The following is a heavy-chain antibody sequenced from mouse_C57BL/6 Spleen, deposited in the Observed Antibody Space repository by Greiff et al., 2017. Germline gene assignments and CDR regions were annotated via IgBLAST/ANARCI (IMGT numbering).Heavy chain of an antibody. V-gene: IGHV1-47*01. Sequence: VKLVESGAELVKPGASVKMSCKASGYTFTTYPIEWMKQNHGKSLEWIGNFHPYNDDTKYNEKFKGKATLTVEKSSSTVYLELSRLTSDDSAVYYGARGGGYYGNSWYFDVWGTGTTVTVSS. CDR1: GYTFTTYP. J-gene: IGHJ1*03. D-gene: IGHD1-1*01. CDR2: FHPYNDDT. CDR3: ARGGGYYGNSWYFDV.